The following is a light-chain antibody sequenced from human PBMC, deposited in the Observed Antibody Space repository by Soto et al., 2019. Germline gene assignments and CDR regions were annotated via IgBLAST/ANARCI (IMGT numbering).Light chain of an antibody. CDR2: DVS. CDR3: SSYTSSSTQGHVV. V-gene: IGLV2-14*01. Sequence: HSVLTQPASVSGSPGQSITISCTGTSSDVGGYNYVSWYQQHPGKAPKLMIYDVSNRPSGVSNRFSGSKSGNTASLTISGLQAEDEADYYCSSYTSSSTQGHVVFGGGTKLTVL. CDR1: SSDVGGYNY. J-gene: IGLJ2*01.